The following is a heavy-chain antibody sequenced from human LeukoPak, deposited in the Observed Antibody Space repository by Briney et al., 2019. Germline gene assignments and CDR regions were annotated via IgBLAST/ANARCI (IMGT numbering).Heavy chain of an antibody. Sequence: ASVKVSCKASGYTFTSYYMHWVRQAPGQGLEWMGGIIPIFGTANYAQKFQGRVTITTDESTSTAYMELSSLRSEDTAVYYCARGFPGIVVVPAAIPNYYMDVWGKGTTVTVSS. CDR3: ARGFPGIVVVPAAIPNYYMDV. V-gene: IGHV1-69*05. J-gene: IGHJ6*03. CDR1: GYTFTSYY. D-gene: IGHD2-2*02. CDR2: IIPIFGTA.